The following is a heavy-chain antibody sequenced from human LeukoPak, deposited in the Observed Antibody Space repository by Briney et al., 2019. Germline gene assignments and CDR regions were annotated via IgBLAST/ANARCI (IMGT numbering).Heavy chain of an antibody. CDR1: GGSFSGYY. D-gene: IGHD2-15*01. Sequence: SETLSLTCAVYGGSFSGYYWSWIRQPPGKGLEWIGEINHSGSTNYNPSLKSRVTISVDTSKNQFSLKLSSVTAADTAVYYCARGGLGYCSGGSCYGVDYWGQGTLVTVSS. J-gene: IGHJ4*02. V-gene: IGHV4-34*01. CDR2: INHSGST. CDR3: ARGGLGYCSGGSCYGVDY.